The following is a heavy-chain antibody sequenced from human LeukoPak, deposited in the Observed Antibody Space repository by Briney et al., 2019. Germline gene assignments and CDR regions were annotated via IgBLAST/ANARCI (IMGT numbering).Heavy chain of an antibody. D-gene: IGHD2-2*01. CDR3: ARDSLEGPATPWFDS. CDR2: INHSGST. J-gene: IGHJ5*01. V-gene: IGHV4-34*01. CDR1: GGSFSGYY. Sequence: PSETLSLTCAVYGGSFSGYYWSWIRQPPGKGLEWIGEINHSGSTNYNPSLKSRVTISVDTSKNQFSLKLSSVTAADTAVYYCARDSLEGPATPWFDSWGQGTLVTVSS.